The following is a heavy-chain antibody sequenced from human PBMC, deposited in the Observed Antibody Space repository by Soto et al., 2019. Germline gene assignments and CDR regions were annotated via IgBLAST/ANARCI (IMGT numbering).Heavy chain of an antibody. CDR3: ARALPGLRGFDY. V-gene: IGHV1-69*13. D-gene: IGHD5-12*01. Sequence: SVKVSCKASGGTFSSYSISWVRQAPGQGLEWMGGIIPIFGTANYAQKFQGRVTITADESTSTAYMELSSLRSEDTAVYYCARALPGLRGFDYWGQGTLVTVSS. CDR1: GGTFSSYS. CDR2: IIPIFGTA. J-gene: IGHJ4*02.